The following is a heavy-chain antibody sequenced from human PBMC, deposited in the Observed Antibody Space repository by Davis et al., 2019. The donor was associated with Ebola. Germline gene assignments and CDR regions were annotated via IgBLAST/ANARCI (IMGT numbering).Heavy chain of an antibody. V-gene: IGHV4-4*08. J-gene: IGHJ2*01. CDR3: ARLSGLFSSSSGALYFDL. CDR2: LFQSVST. D-gene: IGHD6-6*01. Sequence: SETLSLTCAVSGGSISSHYWSWLRQPPGKGLEWIGSLFQSVSTYYNPSLESRLNISIDTSKHQLSLEFTSVTAADTAVYYCARLSGLFSSSSGALYFDLWGRGTLVSVSS. CDR1: GGSISSHY.